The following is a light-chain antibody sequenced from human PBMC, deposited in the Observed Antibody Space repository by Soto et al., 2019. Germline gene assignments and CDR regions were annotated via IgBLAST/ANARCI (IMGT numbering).Light chain of an antibody. V-gene: IGLV1-44*01. CDR1: SSNIGRNT. Sequence: QPVLTQPPSASGTPGQRVTLSCSGSSSNIGRNTVNWYQQLPGTAPKLLIFSNNQRPSGVPDRFSGSKSGTSASLAISGLQSEDEADYYCAAWDDSLNAYVFGTGTKLTVL. CDR3: AAWDDSLNAYV. J-gene: IGLJ1*01. CDR2: SNN.